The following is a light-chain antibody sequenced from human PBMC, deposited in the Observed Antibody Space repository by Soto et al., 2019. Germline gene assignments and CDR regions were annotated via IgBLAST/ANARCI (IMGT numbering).Light chain of an antibody. CDR1: QSVSSN. Sequence: EVVMTQTPATLSVSPGERATHSGRASQSVSSNLAWYQQKPGQAPRLLIYGTSTRATGIPARFGGSGSGTEFTLTVSSLQSEDFAVYSCLQYATSPRTFGQGTKV. J-gene: IGKJ1*01. CDR2: GTS. CDR3: LQYATSPRT. V-gene: IGKV3D-15*02.